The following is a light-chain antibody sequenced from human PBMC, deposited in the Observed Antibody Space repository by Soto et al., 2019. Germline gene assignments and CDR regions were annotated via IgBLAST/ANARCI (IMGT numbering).Light chain of an antibody. J-gene: IGLJ2*01. CDR2: YDS. CDR3: QVWEATGDQVG. CDR1: NVGSRS. V-gene: IGLV3-21*01. Sequence: SYELTQPPSVSVAPGETARISCGGNNVGSRSVHWYQQKPGQAPFLVIYYDSDRPSGIPERFSGSKSRNTATLIISRVEAGDESDYYCQVWEATGDQVGFGGGTKLTVL.